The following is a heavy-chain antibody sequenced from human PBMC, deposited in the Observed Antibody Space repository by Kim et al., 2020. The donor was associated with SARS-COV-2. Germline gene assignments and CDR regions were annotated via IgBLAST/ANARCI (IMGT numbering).Heavy chain of an antibody. CDR3: ARGRITIFGVVRDAFDI. CDR1: GGSISSGGYY. V-gene: IGHV4-31*03. CDR2: IYYSGST. D-gene: IGHD3-3*01. Sequence: SETLSLTCTVSGGSISSGGYYWSWIRQHPGKGLEWIGYIYYSGSTYYNPSLKSRVTISVDMSKNQFSLKLSSVTAADTAVYYCARGRITIFGVVRDAFDIWGQGTMVTVSS. J-gene: IGHJ3*02.